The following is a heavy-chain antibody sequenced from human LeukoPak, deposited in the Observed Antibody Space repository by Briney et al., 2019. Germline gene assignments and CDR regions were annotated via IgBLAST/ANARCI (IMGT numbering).Heavy chain of an antibody. Sequence: GGSLRLSCAASESTFSSYGMNWVRQAPGRGLEWVSRISSSGTYTDYTDSVKGRFTISRDNAKNSLYLQMNSLRAEDTALYFCARGVGYCSSSRCSPGYYMDVWGQGTTVTVFS. J-gene: IGHJ6*03. CDR3: ARGVGYCSSSRCSPGYYMDV. CDR1: ESTFSSYG. D-gene: IGHD2-15*01. CDR2: ISSSGTYT. V-gene: IGHV3-21*01.